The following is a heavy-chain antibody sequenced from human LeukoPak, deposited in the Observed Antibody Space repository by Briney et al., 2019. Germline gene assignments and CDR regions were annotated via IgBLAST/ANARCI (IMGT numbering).Heavy chain of an antibody. CDR3: AKDSLLTVVSPVAAS. V-gene: IGHV3-7*01. J-gene: IGHJ5*02. CDR1: GFTFSTYW. CDR2: IKQDGSEK. D-gene: IGHD4-23*01. Sequence: GGSLRLSCAASGFTFSTYWMSWLRQAPGKGLEWVANIKQDGSEKYYVDSVKGRFAISRDNAKNSLSLQMNTLRVEDTAVYYCAKDSLLTVVSPVAASWGQGTLVTVSS.